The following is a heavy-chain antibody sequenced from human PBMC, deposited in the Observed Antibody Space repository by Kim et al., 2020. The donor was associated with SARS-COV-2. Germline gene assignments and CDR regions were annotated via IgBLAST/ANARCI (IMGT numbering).Heavy chain of an antibody. CDR3: ARAPDYDILTGYYNVRGMEV. Sequence: ASVKVSCKASGYTFTSYGISWVRQAPGQGLEWMGWISAYNGNTNYPQKLQGRVTMTTDTSTSTAYMELRSLRSDDTAVYYCARAPDYDILTGYYNVRGMEVWGQGTTVTVSS. D-gene: IGHD3-9*01. J-gene: IGHJ6*02. V-gene: IGHV1-18*01. CDR2: ISAYNGNT. CDR1: GYTFTSYG.